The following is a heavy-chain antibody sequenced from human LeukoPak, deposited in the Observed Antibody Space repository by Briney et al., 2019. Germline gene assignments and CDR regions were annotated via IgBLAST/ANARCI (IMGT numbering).Heavy chain of an antibody. D-gene: IGHD3-10*01. CDR3: TSTYYYGSGSYYYYGMDV. CDR1: GFTFGDYA. CDR2: IRSKAYGGTT. Sequence: PGGSLRLSCTASGFTFGDYAMSWFRQAPGKGLEWVGFIRSKAYGGTTEYAASVKGRSTISRDDSKSIAYLQMNSLRTEDTAVYYGTSTYYYGSGSYYYYGMDVWGQGTTVTVSS. V-gene: IGHV3-49*03. J-gene: IGHJ6*02.